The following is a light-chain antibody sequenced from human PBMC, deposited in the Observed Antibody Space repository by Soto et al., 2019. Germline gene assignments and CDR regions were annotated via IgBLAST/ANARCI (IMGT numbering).Light chain of an antibody. J-gene: IGLJ3*02. CDR2: EVS. CDR1: SSDVGGSNF. V-gene: IGLV2-8*01. CDR3: SSYASAITVV. Sequence: SVLTQPPSASGSPGQSVTISCTGTSSDVGGSNFVSWYQQYPGKAPKLMIYEVSKRPSGVPDRFSGSRSGNTASLTVSGLQTEDEADYYCSSYASAITVVFGGGTKVTVL.